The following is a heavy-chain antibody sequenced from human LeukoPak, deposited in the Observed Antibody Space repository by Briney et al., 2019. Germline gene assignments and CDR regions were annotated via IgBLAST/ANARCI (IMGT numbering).Heavy chain of an antibody. CDR2: IYTSGST. CDR1: GGSISSGSYY. CDR3: AREYYGSGSYYIDY. V-gene: IGHV4-61*02. D-gene: IGHD3-10*01. J-gene: IGHJ4*02. Sequence: SETLSLTCTVSGGSISSGSYYWSWIRQPAGKGLEWIGRIYTSGSTNYNPSLKSRVTISVDASKNQFSLKLSSVTAADTAVYYCAREYYGSGSYYIDYWGQGTLVTVSS.